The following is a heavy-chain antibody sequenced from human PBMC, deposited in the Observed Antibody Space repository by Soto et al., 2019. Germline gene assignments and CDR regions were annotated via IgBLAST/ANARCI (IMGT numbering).Heavy chain of an antibody. CDR2: INPSGGT. Sequence: WPRISQTQGKGLEWIGEINPSGGTKYNPSLKSRVSISVDTSKNHFSLKLSSVTAADTAVYYCARGEAYSNYPARWGQGTLVTVFS. V-gene: IGHV4-34*01. CDR3: ARGEAYSNYPAR. J-gene: IGHJ4*02. D-gene: IGHD4-4*01.